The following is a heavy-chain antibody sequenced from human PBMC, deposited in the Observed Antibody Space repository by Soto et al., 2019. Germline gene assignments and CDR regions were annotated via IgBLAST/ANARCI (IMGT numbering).Heavy chain of an antibody. CDR3: ARDGSRYDFWSGPYYFDY. V-gene: IGHV4-59*12. D-gene: IGHD3-3*01. Sequence: SETLSLTCTVSGGSISTYYWSWIRQPPGKGLEWIGYIYYSGSTNYNPSLKSRVTISVDTSKNQFSLKLSSVSAADTAVYYCARDGSRYDFWSGPYYFDYWGQGTLVSVSS. J-gene: IGHJ4*02. CDR1: GGSISTYY. CDR2: IYYSGST.